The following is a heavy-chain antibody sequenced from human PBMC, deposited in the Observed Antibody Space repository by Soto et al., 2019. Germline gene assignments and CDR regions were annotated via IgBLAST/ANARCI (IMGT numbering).Heavy chain of an antibody. CDR2: ISEGGGTT. V-gene: IGHV3-23*01. J-gene: IGHJ4*02. D-gene: IGHD3-16*01. Sequence: EVQLLESGGGLIQPGGSLRLSCAASGFAFSRSAMAWVRQAPEKGLEWVSSISEGGGTTFYAGSVEGRFTISRDNSKNTLYLQMNSVRADDTAVYYGAKGGYRHAYDWGRGTLVTVSS. CDR3: AKGGYRHAYD. CDR1: GFAFSRSA.